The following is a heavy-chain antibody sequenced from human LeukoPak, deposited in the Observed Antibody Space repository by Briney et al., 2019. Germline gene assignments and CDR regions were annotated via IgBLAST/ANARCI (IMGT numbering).Heavy chain of an antibody. CDR2: IIPILGIA. CDR3: ARDMVRGVIYYYYGMDV. D-gene: IGHD3-10*01. Sequence: ASVKVSCKASGYTFTSYAISWVRQAPGQGLEWMGRIIPILGIANYAQKFQGRVTITADKSTSTAYMELSSLRSEDTAVYYCARDMVRGVIYYYYGMDVWGQGTTVTVSS. CDR1: GYTFTSYA. J-gene: IGHJ6*02. V-gene: IGHV1-69*04.